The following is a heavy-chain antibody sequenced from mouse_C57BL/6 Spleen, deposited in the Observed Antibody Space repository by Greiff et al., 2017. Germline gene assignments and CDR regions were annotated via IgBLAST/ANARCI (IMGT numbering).Heavy chain of an antibody. J-gene: IGHJ4*01. CDR3: AYYGKSFYAMDY. V-gene: IGHV3-6*01. CDR2: ISYDGSN. D-gene: IGHD2-1*01. Sequence: EVKLQESGPGLVKPSQSLSLTCSVTGYSITSGYYWNWIRQFPGNKLEWMGYISYDGSNNYNPSLKNRISITRDTSKNQFFLKLNSVTTEDTATYYCAYYGKSFYAMDYWGQGTSVTVSS. CDR1: GYSITSGYY.